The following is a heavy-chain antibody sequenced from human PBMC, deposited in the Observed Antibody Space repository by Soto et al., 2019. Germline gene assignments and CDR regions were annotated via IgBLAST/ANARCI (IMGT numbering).Heavy chain of an antibody. V-gene: IGHV5-10-1*01. CDR1: GYSFRNNW. D-gene: IGHD3-22*01. J-gene: IGHJ4*02. CDR2: IDLSDSYK. Sequence: GDSLKISCKGSGYSFRNNWITWVRQMPGEGLEWMGRIDLSDSYKSYSPSFQGHVSFSADTSINTSYLQWSSLRASDTAMYYCARDGGAHYDSSGSHYALDYWGQGSPLTVSS. CDR3: ARDGGAHYDSSGSHYALDY.